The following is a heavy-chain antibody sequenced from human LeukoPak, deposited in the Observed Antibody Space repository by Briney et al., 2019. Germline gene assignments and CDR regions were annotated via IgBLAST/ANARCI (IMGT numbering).Heavy chain of an antibody. V-gene: IGHV3-66*01. CDR1: GFTVSSNY. Sequence: GGSLRHSCAASGFTVSSNYMSWVRQAPGKGLEWVSVIYSGGSTYCADSVKGRFTISRDNSKNTLYLQMNSLRAEDTAVYYCARTAVGYSYGFGVLYFDYWGQGTLVTVSS. D-gene: IGHD5-18*01. CDR2: IYSGGST. CDR3: ARTAVGYSYGFGVLYFDY. J-gene: IGHJ4*02.